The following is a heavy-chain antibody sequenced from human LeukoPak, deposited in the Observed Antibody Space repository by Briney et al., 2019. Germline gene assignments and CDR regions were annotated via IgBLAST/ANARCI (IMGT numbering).Heavy chain of an antibody. D-gene: IGHD3-10*01. CDR3: AKALFGSGSLCAFEI. CDR2: ISWNSGSI. CDR1: GFTFSDTW. J-gene: IGHJ3*02. Sequence: GGSLRLSCAASGFTFSDTWMHWVRQAPGKGLEWVSGISWNSGSIGYVDSVKGRFTISRDNTKNSLFLQMNSLRPEDMALYYCAKALFGSGSLCAFEIWGQGTMVSVSS. V-gene: IGHV3-9*03.